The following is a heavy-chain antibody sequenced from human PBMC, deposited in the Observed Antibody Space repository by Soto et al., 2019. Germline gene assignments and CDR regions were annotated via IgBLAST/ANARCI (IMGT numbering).Heavy chain of an antibody. CDR2: ISGSGDNT. V-gene: IGHV3-23*01. CDR1: GVTFSTYA. CDR3: AILPPQDGTTLG. D-gene: IGHD1-1*01. J-gene: IGHJ4*02. Sequence: EVQLLESGGGLVQSGGSLRLSCAASGVTFSTYAMSWVRQAPGKGLEWVSGISGSGDNTYYADSVKGRFTISRDNSDNTVSLQMNSLRAEDTAVYYCAILPPQDGTTLGWGQGALVTVSS.